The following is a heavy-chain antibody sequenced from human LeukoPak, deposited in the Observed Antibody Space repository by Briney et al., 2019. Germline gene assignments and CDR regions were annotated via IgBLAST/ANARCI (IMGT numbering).Heavy chain of an antibody. J-gene: IGHJ4*02. Sequence: GGSLRLSCAASGFTFSSYAMHWVRQAPGKGLEWVAVISYDGSNKYYADSVKGRFTISRDNSKNTLYLRMNSLRAEDTAVYYCARDRGVGATTFPSCYFDYWGQGTLVTVSS. V-gene: IGHV3-30-3*01. CDR3: ARDRGVGATTFPSCYFDY. D-gene: IGHD1-26*01. CDR1: GFTFSSYA. CDR2: ISYDGSNK.